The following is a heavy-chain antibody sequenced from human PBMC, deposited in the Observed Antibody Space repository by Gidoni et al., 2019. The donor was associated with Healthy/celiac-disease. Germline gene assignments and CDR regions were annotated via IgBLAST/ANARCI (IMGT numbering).Heavy chain of an antibody. D-gene: IGHD2-2*01. V-gene: IGHV3-64D*06. J-gene: IGHJ4*02. CDR3: VKDWGPAAMRFDY. CDR2: ISSNGGST. Sequence: EVQLVESGGGLVQPGGSLRLSCSASAFTFSSYAMHWVRQAPGKGLEYFSAISSNGGSTYYADSVKGRFTISRDNSKNTLYLQMSSLRAEDTAVYYCVKDWGPAAMRFDYWGQGTLVTVSS. CDR1: AFTFSSYA.